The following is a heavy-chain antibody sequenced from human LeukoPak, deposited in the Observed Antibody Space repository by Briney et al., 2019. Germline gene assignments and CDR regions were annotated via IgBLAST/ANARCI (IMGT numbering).Heavy chain of an antibody. CDR2: INHSGST. D-gene: IGHD6-13*01. V-gene: IGHV4-34*01. J-gene: IGHJ6*02. CDR3: ARRSSSSWFPAYGMDV. Sequence: PSETLSLTCAVYGGSFSGYYWSWIRQPPGKGLEWIGEINHSGSTNYNPSLKSRVTISVDTSKNQFSLKLSSVTAADTAVYYCARRSSSSWFPAYGMDVWGQGTTVTVSS. CDR1: GGSFSGYY.